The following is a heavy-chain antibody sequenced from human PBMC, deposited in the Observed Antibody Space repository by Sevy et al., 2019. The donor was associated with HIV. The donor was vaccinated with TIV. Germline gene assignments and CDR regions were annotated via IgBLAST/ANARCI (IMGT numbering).Heavy chain of an antibody. D-gene: IGHD5-12*01. CDR3: ARDYDLGSYLDY. CDR1: GFTFSSYS. J-gene: IGHJ4*02. CDR2: ISSISSTK. Sequence: GGSLRLSCVASGFTFSSYSMNWVRQAPGKGLEWVSYISSISSTKNYADSVKGRFTISRDNAKNTLYLQMNSLRAEDTSMYYCARDYDLGSYLDYWGQGTLVTVSS. V-gene: IGHV3-48*01.